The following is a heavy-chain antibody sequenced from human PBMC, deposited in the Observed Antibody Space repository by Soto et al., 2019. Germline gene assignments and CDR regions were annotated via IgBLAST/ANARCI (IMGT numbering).Heavy chain of an antibody. CDR2: ISGTGGTT. CDR1: GFTFSTYA. Sequence: EVQLLESGGGLVQPGGSLRLSCAASGFTFSTYAMAWVRQAPGKGLEWVSAISGTGGTTYYADSVKGRFTISRDNSKNTLYLQMNSLRVEDTALYYCARGKVTAWLDWFDPWGQGTLVTVSS. CDR3: ARGKVTAWLDWFDP. J-gene: IGHJ5*02. V-gene: IGHV3-23*01. D-gene: IGHD2-21*02.